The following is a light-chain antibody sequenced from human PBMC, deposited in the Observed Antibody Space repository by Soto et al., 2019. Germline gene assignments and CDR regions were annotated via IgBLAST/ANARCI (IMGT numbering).Light chain of an antibody. CDR1: QGISSY. J-gene: IGKJ1*01. Sequence: AIRMTRSPSSFSASTGDRVTITCRASQGISSYLAWYQQKPGKAPKLLIYAASTLQSGVPSRFSGSGSGTDFTLTISCLQSEDFATYYCQQYYTYPWTLGQGTKVEIK. CDR2: AAS. V-gene: IGKV1-8*01. CDR3: QQYYTYPWT.